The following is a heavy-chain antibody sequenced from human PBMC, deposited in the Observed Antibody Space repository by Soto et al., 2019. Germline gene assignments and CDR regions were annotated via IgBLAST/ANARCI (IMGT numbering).Heavy chain of an antibody. CDR1: GFTFSSYA. V-gene: IGHV3-23*01. CDR2: INTDGST. CDR3: AKNYYFDS. J-gene: IGHJ4*02. Sequence: EVQLLESGGGLIQPGGSLRLSCATSGFTFSSYAMSWAPQAPGKGLEWVSSINTDGSTYYTDSVKGRFIISRDTSRNTLYLQMNNLRAEDTAIYYCAKNYYFDSWGQGTLVTVSS.